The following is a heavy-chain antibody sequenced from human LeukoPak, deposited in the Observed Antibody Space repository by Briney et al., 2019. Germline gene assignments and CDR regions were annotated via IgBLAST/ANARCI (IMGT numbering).Heavy chain of an antibody. CDR1: GYTFTSYG. CDR2: ISAYNGNT. CDR3: AREPSSGWPPTPDY. V-gene: IGHV1-18*01. D-gene: IGHD6-19*01. J-gene: IGHJ4*02. Sequence: ASVKVSCKASGYTFTSYGISWVRQAPGQGLEWMGWISAYNGNTNYAQKLQGRATMTTDTSTSTAYMELRSLRSDDTAVYYCAREPSSGWPPTPDYWGQGTLVTVSS.